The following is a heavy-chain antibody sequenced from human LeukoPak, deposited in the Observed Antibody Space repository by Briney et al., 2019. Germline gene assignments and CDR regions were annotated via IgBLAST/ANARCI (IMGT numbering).Heavy chain of an antibody. J-gene: IGHJ3*02. CDR2: INLNSGGT. Sequence: ASVKVSCKASGYTFTDYYMHWVRQARGQGLEWMGWINLNSGGTGYALKFQGRVMMTRDTSISTAYMQLSRLRSDDTAVYYCARDYLWGGSDAFDMWGQGTMVIVSS. D-gene: IGHD3-16*01. V-gene: IGHV1-2*02. CDR3: ARDYLWGGSDAFDM. CDR1: GYTFTDYY.